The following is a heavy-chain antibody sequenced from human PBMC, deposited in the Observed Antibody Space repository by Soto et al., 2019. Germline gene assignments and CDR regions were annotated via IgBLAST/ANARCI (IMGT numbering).Heavy chain of an antibody. V-gene: IGHV3-74*01. CDR1: GLTFNRYW. J-gene: IGHJ5*02. D-gene: IGHD2-15*01. CDR3: AREFCSGGNCYTYYFDP. CDR2: INTDGSNT. Sequence: PGGSLRLSCAASGLTFNRYWMHWGRHAPGKGLVWVSHINTDGSNTNYADSVKGRFTISRDNAKSTLFLQMNILSDEDTAVYYCAREFCSGGNCYTYYFDPWGQGIPVTVSS.